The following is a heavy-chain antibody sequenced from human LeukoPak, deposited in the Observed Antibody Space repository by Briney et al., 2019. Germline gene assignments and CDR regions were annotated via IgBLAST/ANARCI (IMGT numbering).Heavy chain of an antibody. Sequence: GGSLRLSCAASGFTFSSYAMSWVRRAPGKGLEWVANIKKDGSEKHYPDSVEGRFTISRDNAKNSLYLQLNSLRAEDTAAYYCARAQGFFDLWGQGTLVSVPS. CDR1: GFTFSSYA. CDR3: ARAQGFFDL. V-gene: IGHV3-7*01. J-gene: IGHJ4*02. CDR2: IKKDGSEK.